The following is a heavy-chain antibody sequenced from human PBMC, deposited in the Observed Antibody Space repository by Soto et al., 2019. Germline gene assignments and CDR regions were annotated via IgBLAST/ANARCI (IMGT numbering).Heavy chain of an antibody. V-gene: IGHV3-23*01. Sequence: EVQLLESGGGLVQPGGSLRLSCAASGFTFSSYAMSWVRQAPGKGLEWVSAISGSGGSTYYADSVKGRFTISRDNSKNTLYQQMNSLRAEDTAVYYCAKDRGSSSITHPLWYFDYWGQGTLVTVSS. CDR2: ISGSGGST. CDR3: AKDRGSSSITHPLWYFDY. J-gene: IGHJ4*02. D-gene: IGHD6-6*01. CDR1: GFTFSSYA.